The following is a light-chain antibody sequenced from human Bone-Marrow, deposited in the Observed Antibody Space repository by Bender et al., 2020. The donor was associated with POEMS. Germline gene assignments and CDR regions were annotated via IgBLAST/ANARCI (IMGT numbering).Light chain of an antibody. CDR3: CSYVGGGTFV. J-gene: IGLJ2*01. CDR1: SNDVGAYNL. Sequence: QSALTQPASVSGSPGQSITISCTGTSNDVGAYNLVSWYQQRPGKVPELLIYEAYKRPSGVSNRFSGSRSGTSASLAISGLQAEDEADYYCCSYVGGGTFVFGGGTKLTVL. V-gene: IGLV2-23*02. CDR2: EAY.